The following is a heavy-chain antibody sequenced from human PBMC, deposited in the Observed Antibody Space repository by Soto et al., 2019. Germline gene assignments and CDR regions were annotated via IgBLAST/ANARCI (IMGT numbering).Heavy chain of an antibody. J-gene: IGHJ5*01. CDR1: GDSVTSTSYY. Sequence: SETLSLTCTVSGDSVTSTSYYWSWVRQPPGKGLEWIGYSYYNGDTMYNPSLKSRVTISVDTSKNQFSLKLSSVTAADTAVYYCAREGGVLRLSNWFDSRGQGIQVTVSS. D-gene: IGHD3-3*01. CDR2: SYYNGDT. CDR3: AREGGVLRLSNWFDS. V-gene: IGHV4-61*01.